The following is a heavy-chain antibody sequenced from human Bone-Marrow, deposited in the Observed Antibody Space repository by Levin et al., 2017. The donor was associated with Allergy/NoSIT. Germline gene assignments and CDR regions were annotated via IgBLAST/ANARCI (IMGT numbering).Heavy chain of an antibody. CDR1: VGSFSGYY. D-gene: IGHD3-16*01. V-gene: IGHV4-34*01. J-gene: IGHJ6*02. CDR2: INHSRST. CDR3: ARGRRDTFGMFVLGRPIATTYGLDV. Sequence: SETLSLTCAVYVGSFSGYYWNWIRQPPGKGLEWIGEINHSRSTNYNPSLGSRVTLSVDTSKNQFSLKLCSVTAADTAVYYCARGRRDTFGMFVLGRPIATTYGLDVWGQGTTVTVSS.